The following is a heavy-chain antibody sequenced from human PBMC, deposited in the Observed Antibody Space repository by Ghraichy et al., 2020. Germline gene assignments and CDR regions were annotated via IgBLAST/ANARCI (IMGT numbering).Heavy chain of an antibody. D-gene: IGHD6-19*01. J-gene: IGHJ4*02. Sequence: PQRISCAASGFTFSSYAMSWVRQAPGKGLEWVSGFGGGGGSTYYADSVKGRFTISRDNSKNTLYLQMNSLRVEDTAIYYCARDRGGYSSGWYRDYWGQGTLVTVSS. CDR1: GFTFSSYA. CDR2: FGGGGGST. CDR3: ARDRGGYSSGWYRDY. V-gene: IGHV3-23*01.